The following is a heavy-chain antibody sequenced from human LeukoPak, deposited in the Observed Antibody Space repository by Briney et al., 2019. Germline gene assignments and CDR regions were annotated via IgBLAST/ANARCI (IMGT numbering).Heavy chain of an antibody. J-gene: IGHJ4*02. V-gene: IGHV3-53*05. D-gene: IGHD6-13*01. CDR2: IYSGGST. CDR3: AKLVLAAGKPSFLDY. Sequence: GGSLRLSCAASGFTVSSNYMSWVRQAPGKGLEWVSVIYSGGSTYYADSVKGRFTISRDNSKNTLYLQMNSLRAEDTAVYYCAKLVLAAGKPSFLDYWGQGTLVTVSS. CDR1: GFTVSSNY.